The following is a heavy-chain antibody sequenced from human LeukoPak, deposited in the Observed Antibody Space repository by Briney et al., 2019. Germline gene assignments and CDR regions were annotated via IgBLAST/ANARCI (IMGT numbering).Heavy chain of an antibody. Sequence: SETLSLTCTVSGGSISTSNYYWGWIRQPPGKGLEWIGNIFYSGSTYYSPSLKSRVTISLDTSKGQFSLKVRYVTAADTAVYYCARGLNDSWTGENYWGQGTLVTVSS. D-gene: IGHD3-3*01. CDR1: GGSISTSNYY. V-gene: IGHV4-39*07. J-gene: IGHJ4*02. CDR2: IFYSGST. CDR3: ARGLNDSWTGENY.